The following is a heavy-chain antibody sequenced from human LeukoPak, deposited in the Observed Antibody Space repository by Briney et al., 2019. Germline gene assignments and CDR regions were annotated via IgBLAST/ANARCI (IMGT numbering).Heavy chain of an antibody. D-gene: IGHD3-22*01. V-gene: IGHV3-23*01. J-gene: IGHJ4*02. CDR1: GFTFSSYA. Sequence: GGSLRLSCAASGFTFSSYAMSWVRQAPGKGLEWVSAISSSGGSTYYADSVKGRFTTSRDNSKNTLYLQMNSLRAEDTAVYYCAKEKKYYYDGSGYPGYDYWGQGTLVTVSS. CDR3: AKEKKYYYDGSGYPGYDY. CDR2: ISSSGGST.